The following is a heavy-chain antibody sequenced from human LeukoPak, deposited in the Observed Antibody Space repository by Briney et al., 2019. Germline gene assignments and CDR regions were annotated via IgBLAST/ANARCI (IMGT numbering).Heavy chain of an antibody. CDR2: ISSNGNRA. CDR1: GFTFSSYS. Sequence: GGSLRLSCSASGFTFSSYSMHWVRQAPGKGLEYVSAISSNGNRAYYADSVKGRSTISRDNSKNTLYLQMSSLRAEDTAVYYCVKGSGSGWYGYWGQGTLVTVSS. CDR3: VKGSGSGWYGY. D-gene: IGHD6-19*01. V-gene: IGHV3-64D*08. J-gene: IGHJ4*02.